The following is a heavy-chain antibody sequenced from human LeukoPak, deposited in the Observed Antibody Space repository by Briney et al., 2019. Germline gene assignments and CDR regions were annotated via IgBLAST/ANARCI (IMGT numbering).Heavy chain of an antibody. CDR1: GGSISSGDYY. V-gene: IGHV4-30-4*08. J-gene: IGHJ4*02. CDR3: ASVTHDSSGYYPIGFDY. D-gene: IGHD3-22*01. CDR2: IYYSGST. Sequence: SSETLSLTCTVSGGSISSGDYYWSWIRQPPGKGLEWIGYIYYSGSTYYNPSLKSRVTISVDTSKNQFSLKLSSVTAADTAVYCCASVTHDSSGYYPIGFDYWGQGTLVTVSS.